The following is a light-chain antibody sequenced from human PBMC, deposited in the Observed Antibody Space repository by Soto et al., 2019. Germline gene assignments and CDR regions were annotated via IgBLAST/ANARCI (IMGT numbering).Light chain of an antibody. CDR2: KTS. V-gene: IGKV1-5*03. CDR3: QQYNNWPPIT. CDR1: QSISGW. J-gene: IGKJ5*01. Sequence: DIQMTQSPSSLSASVGDRVTITCRASQSISGWLAWYQQKAGKAPKLLIYKTSNLESAVPSRFSGSGSGTDFSLTISSLQSEDFAVYYCQQYNNWPPITFGQGTRLEIK.